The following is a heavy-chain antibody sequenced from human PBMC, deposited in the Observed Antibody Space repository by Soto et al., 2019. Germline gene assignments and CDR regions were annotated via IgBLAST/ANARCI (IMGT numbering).Heavy chain of an antibody. CDR2: IYYSGST. CDR1: GGSISSGDYY. D-gene: IGHD2-2*01. Sequence: SETLSLTCTVSGGSISSGDYYWSWIRQPPGKGQEWIGYIYYSGSTYYNPSLKSRVTISVDTSKNQFSLKLSSVTAADTAVYYCARDIVLVPFFFGYYGMDVWGQGTTVTVSS. V-gene: IGHV4-30-4*01. J-gene: IGHJ6*02. CDR3: ARDIVLVPFFFGYYGMDV.